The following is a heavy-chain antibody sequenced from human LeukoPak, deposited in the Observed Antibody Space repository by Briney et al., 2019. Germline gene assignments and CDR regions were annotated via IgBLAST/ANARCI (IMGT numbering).Heavy chain of an antibody. CDR1: GFTFSSYA. D-gene: IGHD4-17*01. CDR2: ISGSGGST. CDR3: AKYAGYYGDYRGVFDI. J-gene: IGHJ3*02. Sequence: GGSLRLSCAASGFTFSSYAMSWVRQAPGKGLEWVSAISGSGGSTYYADSVKGRFTISRDNSKNTLYLQMNSLRAEDTAVYYCAKYAGYYGDYRGVFDIWGKGKMVTASS. V-gene: IGHV3-23*01.